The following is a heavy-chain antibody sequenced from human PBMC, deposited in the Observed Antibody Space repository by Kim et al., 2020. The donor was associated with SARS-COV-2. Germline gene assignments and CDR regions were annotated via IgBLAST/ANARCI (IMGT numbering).Heavy chain of an antibody. CDR3: ARRGMGYDSSGL. Sequence: TVNPSLTSRVTISVDKSENQFSLKLSAVTAADTAVYYCARRGMGYDSSGLWGQGTLVTVSS. D-gene: IGHD3-22*01. V-gene: IGHV4-4*02. J-gene: IGHJ4*02.